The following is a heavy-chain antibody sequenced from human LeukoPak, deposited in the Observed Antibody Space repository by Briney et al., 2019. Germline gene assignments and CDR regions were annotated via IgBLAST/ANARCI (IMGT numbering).Heavy chain of an antibody. Sequence: GGSLRLSCEASGLTFNNYAMNWVRQAPGKGLAWVSAISGSGDSTYYADSVKGRFTISRDNSKNTLYLQMNSLRAEDTAVYYCAKVDYYGSGSSDYYMDVWGKGTTVTVSS. D-gene: IGHD3-10*01. CDR2: ISGSGDST. CDR1: GLTFNNYA. CDR3: AKVDYYGSGSSDYYMDV. J-gene: IGHJ6*03. V-gene: IGHV3-23*01.